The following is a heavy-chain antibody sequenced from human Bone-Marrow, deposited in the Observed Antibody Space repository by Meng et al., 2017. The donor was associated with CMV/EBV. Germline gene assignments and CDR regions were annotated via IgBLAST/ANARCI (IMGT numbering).Heavy chain of an antibody. V-gene: IGHV1-69*05. CDR2: ITPIFGTP. J-gene: IGHJ6*02. D-gene: IGHD2-2*01. Sequence: SVKVSCKASGDSFSNYIISWGRQAPGQGLEWMGGITPIFGTPNYAQKFQGRVTITTDESTSTAYLELSSLRSEDTAVYYCATSAVVVAAAVYYNGMDVWGQGTTVTVSS. CDR1: GDSFSNYI. CDR3: ATSAVVVAAAVYYNGMDV.